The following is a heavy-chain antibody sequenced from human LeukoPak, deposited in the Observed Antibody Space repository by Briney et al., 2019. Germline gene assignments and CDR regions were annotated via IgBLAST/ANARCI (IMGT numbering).Heavy chain of an antibody. V-gene: IGHV3-30-3*01. J-gene: IGHJ5*02. CDR1: GFTFSSNA. CDR2: ISYDGSNK. CDR3: SRGSVSSTRGWFDP. D-gene: IGHD3-10*01. Sequence: GGSLRLSCAASGFTFSSNAMHWVRQAPGKGLEWVAVISYDGSNKYYADSVKGRFTISRDNSKNTLYLQMSSLRAEDTSIYYCSRGSVSSTRGWFDPWGQGTLVTVSS.